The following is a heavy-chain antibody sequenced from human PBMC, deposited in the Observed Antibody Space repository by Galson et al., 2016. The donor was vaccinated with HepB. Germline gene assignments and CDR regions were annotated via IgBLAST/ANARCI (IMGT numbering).Heavy chain of an antibody. Sequence: SVKVSCKASGYTFTRYYMYWVRQAPGQGLEWMGIINPSGGSTSYAQKFQGRVTMTRDTSTSTVYMELSSLRSEDTAVYYCARDQLELGTFRQGMDVWGQGTTVTVSS. CDR2: INPSGGST. J-gene: IGHJ6*02. CDR1: GYTFTRYY. D-gene: IGHD7-27*01. V-gene: IGHV1-46*01. CDR3: ARDQLELGTFRQGMDV.